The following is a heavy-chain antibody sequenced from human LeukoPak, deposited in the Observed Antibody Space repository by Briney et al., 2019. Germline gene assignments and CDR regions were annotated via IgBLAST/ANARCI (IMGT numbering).Heavy chain of an antibody. CDR2: ISAYNGNT. Sequence: ASVKVSCKASGYTFTGYYMHWVRQAPGQGLEWMGWISAYNGNTNYAQKLQGRVTMTTDTSTSTAYMELRSLRSDDTAVYYCARDRPSEYCSSTSCYPFDYWGQGTLVTVSS. V-gene: IGHV1-18*04. CDR1: GYTFTGYY. CDR3: ARDRPSEYCSSTSCYPFDY. J-gene: IGHJ4*02. D-gene: IGHD2-2*01.